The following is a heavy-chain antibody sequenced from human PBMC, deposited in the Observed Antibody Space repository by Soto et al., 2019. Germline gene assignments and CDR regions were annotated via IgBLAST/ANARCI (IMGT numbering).Heavy chain of an antibody. CDR2: IWYDGSNK. J-gene: IGHJ5*02. D-gene: IGHD3-9*01. CDR1: GFTFSSYG. Sequence: GGSLRLSCAASGFTFSSYGMHWVRQAPGKGLEWVAVIWYDGSNKYYADTVKGRFTISRENSKNTLYLQMNSLRAEDTAVYYCARDQRYYDILTHNWFDPWGQGTLVTVSS. V-gene: IGHV3-33*01. CDR3: ARDQRYYDILTHNWFDP.